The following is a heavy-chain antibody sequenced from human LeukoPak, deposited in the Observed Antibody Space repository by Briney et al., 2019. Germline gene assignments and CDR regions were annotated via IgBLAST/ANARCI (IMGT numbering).Heavy chain of an antibody. CDR1: GFTFSSYA. CDR2: ISGSGGST. J-gene: IGHJ6*03. CDR3: AKGGNIRVLSYYYYMDV. Sequence: GGSLRLSCAASGFTFSSYAMSWVRQAPGKGLEWVSAISGSGGSTYYADSVKGRFTISRDNSKNTLYLKMNSLRAEDTAVYYCAKGGNIRVLSYYYYMDVWGRGTTVTVSS. D-gene: IGHD2/OR15-2a*01. V-gene: IGHV3-23*01.